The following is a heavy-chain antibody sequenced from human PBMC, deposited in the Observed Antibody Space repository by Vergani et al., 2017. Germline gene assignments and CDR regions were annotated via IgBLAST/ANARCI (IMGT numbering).Heavy chain of an antibody. D-gene: IGHD1-1*01. CDR2: ITASVGST. CDR3: AKGPRASRYSYGDY. CDR1: GFTFSNYV. Sequence: EVQLLESGGGLVQPGGSLRLSCAASGFTFSNYVMNWVRQPPGKGLEWVSVITASVGSTYYADSVKGRCTISRDNSKNTLYLQMNSLRVDDTAAYYCAKGPRASRYSYGDYWGQGTLVTVSS. V-gene: IGHV3-23*01. J-gene: IGHJ4*02.